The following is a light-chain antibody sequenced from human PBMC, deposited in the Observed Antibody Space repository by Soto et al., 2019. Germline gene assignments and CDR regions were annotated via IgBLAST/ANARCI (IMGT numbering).Light chain of an antibody. CDR2: ADR. V-gene: IGLV1-40*01. CDR3: QSYGTSLSGLYV. Sequence: QPVLTQPPSVSGAPGQRVTISCTGSSSNIGAGKDVNWFQQLPGTAPKLLIYADRNRPSGVPDRFSGSKSGSSASLAITGLQVEDEADYYCQSYGTSLSGLYVFGTGTKLTVL. CDR1: SSNIGAGKD. J-gene: IGLJ1*01.